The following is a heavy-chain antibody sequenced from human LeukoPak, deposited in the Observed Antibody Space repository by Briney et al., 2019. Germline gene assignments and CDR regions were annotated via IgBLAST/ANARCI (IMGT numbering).Heavy chain of an antibody. J-gene: IGHJ3*02. Sequence: GRSLRLSCAASGFTFSSYTMNWVRQAPGKGLEWVSSITSTTSYIYYADSVKGRFTISRDNAKNSLYLQMNSLRAEDTAVYFCARARYYDSSGSTDAFDIWGQGTMVTVSS. CDR1: GFTFSSYT. V-gene: IGHV3-21*01. CDR2: ITSTTSYI. CDR3: ARARYYDSSGSTDAFDI. D-gene: IGHD3-22*01.